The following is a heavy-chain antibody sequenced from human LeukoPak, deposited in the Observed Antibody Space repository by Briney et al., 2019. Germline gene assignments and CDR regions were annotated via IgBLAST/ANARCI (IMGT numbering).Heavy chain of an antibody. CDR3: AKGYCGGDCPFDY. CDR2: IWYGGSNK. CDR1: GFTFSSYG. V-gene: IGHV3-30*18. J-gene: IGHJ4*02. D-gene: IGHD2-21*01. Sequence: GRSLRLSCAASGFTFSSYGMHWVRQAPGKGLEWVAVIWYGGSNKYYADSVKGRFTISRDNSKNTLYLQMNSLRAEDTAVYYCAKGYCGGDCPFDYWGQGTLVTVSS.